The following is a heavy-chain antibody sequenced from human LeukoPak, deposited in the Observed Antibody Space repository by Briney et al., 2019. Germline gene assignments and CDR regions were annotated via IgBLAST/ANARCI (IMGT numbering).Heavy chain of an antibody. CDR2: INHSGST. J-gene: IGHJ5*01. Sequence: SETLSLTCAVYGGSFSGYYWSWIRQPPGKGLEWIGEINHSGSTNYNPSLKSRVTISVDTSKNQFSLKLSSVTAADTAVYYCARGGSYYDILTGYCPPKNSFDSWGQGTLVTVSS. D-gene: IGHD3-9*01. CDR3: ARGGSYYDILTGYCPPKNSFDS. V-gene: IGHV4-34*01. CDR1: GGSFSGYY.